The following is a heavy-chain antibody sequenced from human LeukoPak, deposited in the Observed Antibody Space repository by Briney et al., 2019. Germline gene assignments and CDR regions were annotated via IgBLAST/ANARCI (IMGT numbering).Heavy chain of an antibody. CDR2: INQDGYEK. D-gene: IGHD1-14*01. J-gene: IGHJ4*02. V-gene: IGHV3-7*01. Sequence: GGSLRLSCAASGFTFSSHWMSWVRQAPGKGLECVANINQDGYEKYYVDSVKGRFTVSRDNAKNSLYLQMNSLRAEDTAVYYCARARRHPLDYWGQGTLVTVSS. CDR3: ARARRHPLDY. CDR1: GFTFSSHW.